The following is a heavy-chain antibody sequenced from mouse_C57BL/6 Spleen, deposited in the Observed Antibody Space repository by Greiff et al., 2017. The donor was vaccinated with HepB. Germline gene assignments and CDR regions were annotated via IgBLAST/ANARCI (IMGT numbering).Heavy chain of an antibody. D-gene: IGHD2-1*01. J-gene: IGHJ2*01. Sequence: EVKLVESGGGLVQPGGSMKLSCAASGFTFSDAWMDWVRQSPEKGLEWVAEIRNKANNHATYYAESVKGRFTISRDDSKSSVYLQMNSLRAEDTGIYYCTRLYYGNYVGYFDVWGQGTTLTVSS. V-gene: IGHV6-6*01. CDR1: GFTFSDAW. CDR2: IRNKANNHAT. CDR3: TRLYYGNYVGYFDV.